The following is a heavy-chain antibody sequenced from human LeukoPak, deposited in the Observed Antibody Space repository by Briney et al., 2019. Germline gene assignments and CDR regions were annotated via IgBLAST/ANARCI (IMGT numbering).Heavy chain of an antibody. CDR3: AKDPGRVRGVITYFDY. CDR2: IWYDGSNK. CDR1: GFTFSSYG. D-gene: IGHD3-10*01. Sequence: GGSLRLSCAASGFTFSSYGVHWVRQAPGKGLEWVAVIWYDGSNKYYADSVKGRFTISRDNSKSTLYLQMNSLRAEDTAVYYCAKDPGRVRGVITYFDYWGQGTLVTVSS. V-gene: IGHV3-33*06. J-gene: IGHJ4*02.